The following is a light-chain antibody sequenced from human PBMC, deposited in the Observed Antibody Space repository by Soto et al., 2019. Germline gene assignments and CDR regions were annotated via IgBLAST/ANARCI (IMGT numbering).Light chain of an antibody. CDR2: RDT. CDR1: NIGSKN. Sequence: SYELTQPLSVSVALGQTAKITCGGNNIGSKNVHWYQQKPGQAPVVVIYRDTNRPSGIPERFSGSSSGNTATLTISRAQAGDEADYYCQVWDSSLVVFGGGTKLPVL. J-gene: IGLJ2*01. V-gene: IGLV3-9*01. CDR3: QVWDSSLVV.